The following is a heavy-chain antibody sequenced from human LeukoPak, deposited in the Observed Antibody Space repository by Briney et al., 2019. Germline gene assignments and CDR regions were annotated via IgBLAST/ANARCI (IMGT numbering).Heavy chain of an antibody. CDR3: ARKKWEFNFDY. J-gene: IGHJ4*02. Sequence: SETLSLTCTVSGGSISSYYWGWIRQPPGKGLEWIGSIYYSGSTYYNPSLKSRVTISVDTSKNQFSLKLSSVTAADTAAYYCARKKWEFNFDYWGQGTLVTVSS. V-gene: IGHV4-39*01. CDR1: GGSISSYY. CDR2: IYYSGST. D-gene: IGHD1-26*01.